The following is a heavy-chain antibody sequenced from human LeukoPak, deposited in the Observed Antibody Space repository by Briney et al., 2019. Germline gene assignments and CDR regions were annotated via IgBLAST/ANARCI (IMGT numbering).Heavy chain of an antibody. CDR2: INHSGST. V-gene: IGHV4-34*01. D-gene: IGHD3-22*01. CDR1: GGSFRGYY. J-gene: IGHJ6*03. Sequence: KPSETLSLTCAVYGGSFRGYYWSWIRQPAGKGLEWIGEINHSGSTNYNPSLNSLFTISVDTSKNQFSLKLSSVTAADTAVYYCARVVRVVITPYRYYYYMDVWGKGTTVTVSS. CDR3: ARVVRVVITPYRYYYYMDV.